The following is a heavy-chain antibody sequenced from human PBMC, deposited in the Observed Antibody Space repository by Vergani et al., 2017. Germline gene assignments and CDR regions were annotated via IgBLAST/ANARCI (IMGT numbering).Heavy chain of an antibody. CDR2: IYYSGST. V-gene: IGHV4-59*01. D-gene: IGHD3-22*01. CDR3: ARETRGGYSRYNWFDP. Sequence: QVQLQESGPGLVKPSETLSLTCTVSGGSISSYYWSWIRQPPGKGLEWIGYIYYSGSTNYNPSLKSRVTISVDTSKNQFSLKLSSVTAADTAVEYCARETRGGYSRYNWFDPWGQGTLVTVSS. CDR1: GGSISSYY. J-gene: IGHJ5*02.